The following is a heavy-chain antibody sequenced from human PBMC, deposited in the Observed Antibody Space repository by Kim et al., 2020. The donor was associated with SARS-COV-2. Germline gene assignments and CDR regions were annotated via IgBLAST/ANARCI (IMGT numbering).Heavy chain of an antibody. V-gene: IGHV3-7*03. Sequence: GGSLRLSCTASGFTLSSDWMSWVRQAPGKGLEWGATIKQDGREEYYGDSVKGRFTISRDNAKNSLYLQMNSLRAEDTAVYYCARIAKREYCSSRDCYKGQYNWFDPWGQGTLVTVSS. J-gene: IGHJ5*02. CDR1: GFTLSSDW. CDR3: ARIAKREYCSSRDCYKGQYNWFDP. D-gene: IGHD2-2*01. CDR2: IKQDGREE.